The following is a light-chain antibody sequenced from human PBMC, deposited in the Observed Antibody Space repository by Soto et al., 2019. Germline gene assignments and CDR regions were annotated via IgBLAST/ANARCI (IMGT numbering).Light chain of an antibody. V-gene: IGLV1-40*01. CDR1: SSNIGAGYD. J-gene: IGLJ1*01. CDR3: QSYDSSLSGSYV. CDR2: GNN. Sequence: QSVLTQPPSVSGAPGQRVTISCTGSSSNIGAGYDVHWYQRLPGTAPNVLIYGNNNRPSGVPDRFSGSKSGTSASLAITGLQAEDEADYYCQSYDSSLSGSYVFGTGTKLTVL.